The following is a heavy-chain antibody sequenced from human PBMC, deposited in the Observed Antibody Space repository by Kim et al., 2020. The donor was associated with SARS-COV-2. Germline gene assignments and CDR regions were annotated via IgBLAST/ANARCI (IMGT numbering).Heavy chain of an antibody. D-gene: IGHD6-25*01. J-gene: IGHJ5*02. Sequence: ASVKVSCKASGYTFTNYVINWVRQAPGQGLEWMGWIDTKTGNPMYAQGFTGRFVFSWDTSVSTTYLQISSLKTEDTAVYYCVRWNNMGGSGWFDPWGQGTLIVSS. CDR2: IDTKTGNP. CDR1: GYTFTNYV. CDR3: VRWNNMGGSGWFDP. V-gene: IGHV7-4-1*02.